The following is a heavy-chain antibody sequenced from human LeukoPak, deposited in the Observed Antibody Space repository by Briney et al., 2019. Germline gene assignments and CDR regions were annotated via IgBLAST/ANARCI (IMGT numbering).Heavy chain of an antibody. CDR3: ARVGGLGELLYSYFFDY. CDR1: GFTFSSYS. CDR2: ISSSSSTI. V-gene: IGHV3-48*01. D-gene: IGHD3-10*01. J-gene: IGHJ4*02. Sequence: GGSLRLSCAASGFTFSSYSMNWVRQAPGKGLEWVSYISSSSSTIYYADSVKGRFTTSRDNAKNSLYLQMNSLKASDTAMYYCARVGGLGELLYSYFFDYWGQGTLVTVSS.